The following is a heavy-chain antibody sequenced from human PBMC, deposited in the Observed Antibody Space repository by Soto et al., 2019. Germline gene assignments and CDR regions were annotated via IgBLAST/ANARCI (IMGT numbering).Heavy chain of an antibody. CDR3: ARIVRGVVCPSCYGMDV. CDR2: IDWDDDK. V-gene: IGHV2-70*01. CDR1: AVSLSTILMC. J-gene: IGHJ6*02. D-gene: IGHD3-3*01. Sequence: GPTLGNAKQRLTLTFTFSAVSLSTILMCVSWIRHPPGKALEWLALIDWDDDKYYSTSLKTRLTISKDTSKNQVVLTMTNMDPVDTATYYCARIVRGVVCPSCYGMDVWVQGTTVTVSS.